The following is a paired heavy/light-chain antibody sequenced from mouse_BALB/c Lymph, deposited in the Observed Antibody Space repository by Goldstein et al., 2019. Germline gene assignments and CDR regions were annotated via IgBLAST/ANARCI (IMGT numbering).Light chain of an antibody. CDR1: SSVSY. Sequence: QIVLTQSPAIMSASPGEKVTMTCSASSSVSYMYWYQQKPGSSPRLLIYDTSNLASGVPVRFSGSGSGTSYSLTISRMEAEDAATYYCQQWSSYPRTFGGGTKLEIK. V-gene: IGKV4-55*01. CDR3: QQWSSYPRT. J-gene: IGKJ1*01. CDR2: DTS.
Heavy chain of an antibody. CDR1: GFTFSSFG. J-gene: IGHJ4*01. Sequence: DVQLVESGGGLVQPGGSRKLSCAASGFTFSSFGMHWVRQAPEKGLEWVAYISSGSSTIYYADTVKGRFTISRDNPKNTLFLQMTSLRSEDTAMYYCARGGNYGAMDYWGQGTSVTVSS. CDR3: ARGGNYGAMDY. D-gene: IGHD2-1*01. CDR2: ISSGSSTI. V-gene: IGHV5-17*02.